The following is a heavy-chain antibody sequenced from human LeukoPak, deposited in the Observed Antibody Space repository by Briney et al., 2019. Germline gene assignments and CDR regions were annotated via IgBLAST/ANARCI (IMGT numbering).Heavy chain of an antibody. Sequence: GSLRLSCAASGFTFSSYGMHWVRQAPGKGLEWVAVISYDGSDKYYADSVKGRFTISRDNSKNTLYLQMNSLRAEDTAVYYCAKVGEPWSDMVRSYFDYWGQGTLVTISS. D-gene: IGHD3-10*01. V-gene: IGHV3-30*18. CDR1: GFTFSSYG. CDR2: ISYDGSDK. CDR3: AKVGEPWSDMVRSYFDY. J-gene: IGHJ4*02.